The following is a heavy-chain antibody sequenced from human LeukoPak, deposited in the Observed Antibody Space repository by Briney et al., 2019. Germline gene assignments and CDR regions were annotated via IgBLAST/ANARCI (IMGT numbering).Heavy chain of an antibody. CDR2: INAGNGNT. CDR1: GYTFTCYA. Sequence: GASVQVSCKASGYTFTCYAMSWVRQAPGQRLEWMGWINAGNGNTKYSQKFQGRVTITRDTSASTAYMELSSLRSEDTALYYCASNYYGSGSYYFDYWGQGTLVTVSS. J-gene: IGHJ4*02. V-gene: IGHV1-3*01. CDR3: ASNYYGSGSYYFDY. D-gene: IGHD3-10*01.